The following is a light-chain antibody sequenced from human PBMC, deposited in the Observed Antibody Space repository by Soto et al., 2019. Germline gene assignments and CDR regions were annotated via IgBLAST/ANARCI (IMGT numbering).Light chain of an antibody. CDR1: QSIDTA. J-gene: IGKJ2*01. CDR2: RAS. V-gene: IGKV1-5*03. CDR3: QQYGRFLT. Sequence: DIQMTQSHSTLSASVGDRVTITCRASQSIDTALAWYQQKPGKAPNLLIYRASNLESGVPSRFSGSGSGTEFTLAISSLQPDDFGTYYCQQYGRFLTFGQGTKLELK.